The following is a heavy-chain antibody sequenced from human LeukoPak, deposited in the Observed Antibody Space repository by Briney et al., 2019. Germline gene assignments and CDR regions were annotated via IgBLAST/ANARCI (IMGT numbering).Heavy chain of an antibody. CDR1: GFTFSNYA. J-gene: IGHJ6*02. Sequence: PGGSLRVSCAASGFTFSNYAMSWVRQAPGKGLDWVSGISGSGTNTYYADSVKGRFTISRDNSKNTLYLQMNSLRAEDTAVYYCAKARGIRYYYGMDVWGQGTTVTVSS. CDR2: ISGSGTNT. V-gene: IGHV3-23*01. D-gene: IGHD1-26*01. CDR3: AKARGIRYYYGMDV.